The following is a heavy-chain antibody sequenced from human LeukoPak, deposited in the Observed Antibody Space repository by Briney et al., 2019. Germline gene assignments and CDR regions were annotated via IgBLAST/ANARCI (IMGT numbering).Heavy chain of an antibody. CDR3: ARGSGMLENGMDV. CDR2: IYYSGST. Sequence: SETLSLTCTVSGGSISSYYWSWIRQPPGKGLEWIGCIYYSGSTNYNPSLKSRVTISVDTSETQFSLRLSSVTAADTAVYYCARGSGMLENGMDVWGQGTTVTVSS. D-gene: IGHD1-26*01. J-gene: IGHJ6*02. CDR1: GGSISSYY. V-gene: IGHV4-59*01.